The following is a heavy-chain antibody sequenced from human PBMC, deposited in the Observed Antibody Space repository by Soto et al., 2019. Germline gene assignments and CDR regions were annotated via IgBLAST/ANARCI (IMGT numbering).Heavy chain of an antibody. V-gene: IGHV3-23*01. Sequence: EVQLLESGGGLVQPGGSLRLSCVASGFTFSSYDMSWVRQAPGKGLEWVSAMSGSGGNTYYADSVKGRVTISRDSSENTLYLQMNSLRVEDTAVYYCTYHLLLVSMIPFQHWGQGTLVTVCS. CDR1: GFTFSSYD. D-gene: IGHD3-22*01. CDR2: MSGSGGNT. J-gene: IGHJ1*01. CDR3: TYHLLLVSMIPFQH.